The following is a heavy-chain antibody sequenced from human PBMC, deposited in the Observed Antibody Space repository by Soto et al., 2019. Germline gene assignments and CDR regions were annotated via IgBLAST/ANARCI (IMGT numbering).Heavy chain of an antibody. CDR3: ARMASFGSLNWFDP. CDR2: MNPGSGDT. V-gene: IGHV1-8*01. J-gene: IGHJ5*02. D-gene: IGHD5-18*01. CDR1: GYIFTNND. Sequence: ASVKVSCKASGYIFTNNDVSWVRQATGQGLEWMGWMNPGSGDTGYAQKFQGRVTMTRNISIATAYMELSSLRADDTAIYYCARMASFGSLNWFDPWAQGTLVTVSS.